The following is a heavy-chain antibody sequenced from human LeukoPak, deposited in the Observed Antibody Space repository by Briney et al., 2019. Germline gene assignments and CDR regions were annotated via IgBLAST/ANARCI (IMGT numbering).Heavy chain of an antibody. V-gene: IGHV3-23*01. CDR1: GFTFSSYA. CDR2: ISGSGGST. J-gene: IGHJ4*02. D-gene: IGHD2-2*01. CDR3: AKIDIVVVPAARYFDY. Sequence: PGGSLRLSCAASGFTFSSYAMSWVRQAPGKGLEWVSAISGSGGSTYYADSVKGRFTISRDNSKNTLYLQMNSLRAEDTAVYYCAKIDIVVVPAARYFDYWGQGTLVTVSS.